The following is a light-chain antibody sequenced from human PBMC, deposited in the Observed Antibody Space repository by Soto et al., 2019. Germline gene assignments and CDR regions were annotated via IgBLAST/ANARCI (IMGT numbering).Light chain of an antibody. CDR1: EGVGSN. Sequence: EIVMTQSPPTRSVSPWERFTLSFMASEGVGSNLAWYNHKPGQAPRIVVFGASTRAAGVPPRFSGSGSGSQFTLTIDSMQSEDSGVYYCQQYENWPRTFGQGTKVDIK. V-gene: IGKV3-15*01. CDR3: QQYENWPRT. CDR2: GAS. J-gene: IGKJ1*01.